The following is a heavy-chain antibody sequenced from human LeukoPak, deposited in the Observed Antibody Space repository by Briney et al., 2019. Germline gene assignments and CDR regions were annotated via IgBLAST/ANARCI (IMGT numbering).Heavy chain of an antibody. V-gene: IGHV3-23*01. D-gene: IGHD5-12*01. J-gene: IGHJ6*03. CDR2: ISGSGGST. CDR3: AKDLLATIWDYYYYVDV. Sequence: GGSLRLSCAASGFTFSSYAMGWVRQAPGKGLEWVSAISGSGGSTYYADSVKGRFTISRDNSKNTLYLQMNSLRAEDTAVYYCAKDLLATIWDYYYYVDVWGKGTTVTVSS. CDR1: GFTFSSYA.